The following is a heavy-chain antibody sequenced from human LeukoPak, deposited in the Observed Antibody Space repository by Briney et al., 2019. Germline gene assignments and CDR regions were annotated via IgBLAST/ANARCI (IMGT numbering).Heavy chain of an antibody. CDR3: ARDWGRRYSSGWYGDFDY. D-gene: IGHD6-19*01. V-gene: IGHV3-30-3*01. Sequence: GGSLRLSCAASGFTLSGFAMHWVRQAPGKGLEWVAVISYDGSDKYYADSVKGRFTISRDNSKNTLYLQMNSLRPEDTAVYYCARDWGRRYSSGWYGDFDYWGQGTLVTVSS. CDR2: ISYDGSDK. J-gene: IGHJ4*02. CDR1: GFTLSGFA.